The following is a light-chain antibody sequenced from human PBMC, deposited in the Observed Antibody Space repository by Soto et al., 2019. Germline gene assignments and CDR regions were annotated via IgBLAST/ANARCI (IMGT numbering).Light chain of an antibody. V-gene: IGKV3-15*01. Sequence: EIVITQTPATLSVSPGERATLSCRASQSVSSNLAWYQQKPGQAPRLVIYDTSTRATGIPARLSGSGSGTEFTLTISSLQPEDFAAYYCQQANSFPPTFGQGTKVDIK. CDR3: QQANSFPPT. CDR1: QSVSSN. J-gene: IGKJ1*01. CDR2: DTS.